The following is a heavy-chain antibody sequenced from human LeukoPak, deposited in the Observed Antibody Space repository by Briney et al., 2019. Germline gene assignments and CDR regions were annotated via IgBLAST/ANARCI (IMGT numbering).Heavy chain of an antibody. V-gene: IGHV3-48*03. D-gene: IGHD4/OR15-4a*01. CDR2: ISSSGSTL. J-gene: IGHJ3*02. CDR1: GFTFSNYE. Sequence: GGSLRLSCAASGFTFSNYEMNWVRQAPGEGLEWVSYISSSGSTLYYADSVKGRFTISRDNAKNSLYLQMNSLRAEDTAVYYCARYRSDDFGAFDIWGQGTMVTVSS. CDR3: ARYRSDDFGAFDI.